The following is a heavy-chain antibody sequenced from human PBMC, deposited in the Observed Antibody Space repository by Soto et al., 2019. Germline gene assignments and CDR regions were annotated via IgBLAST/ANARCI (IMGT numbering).Heavy chain of an antibody. Sequence: DVQLVASGGALIQPGASLRLSCAAFGFTVSGKKYVAWVRQAPGKGLEWVSGFYDLDGTYYADSVKGRFTTSSDSSRTTVYLQMNDLRPDDTAVYSCATWHLQEHAYDIWGQGTTVTVSS. CDR3: ATWHLQEHAYDI. CDR1: GFTVSGKKY. J-gene: IGHJ3*02. CDR2: FYDLDGT. V-gene: IGHV3-53*01. D-gene: IGHD1-1*01.